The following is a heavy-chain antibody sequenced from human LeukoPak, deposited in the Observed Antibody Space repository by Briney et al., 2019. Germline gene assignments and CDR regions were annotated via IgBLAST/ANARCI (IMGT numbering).Heavy chain of an antibody. Sequence: SVKVSCKASGGTFSSYATSWVRQAPGQGLEWMGGIIPMFGTTKYAQKFQGRVTITAAEPTTTAYMELRSLRSEDTAVYYCAPLDTAMVTYFDYWGQGTLVTVSS. CDR2: IIPMFGTT. CDR3: APLDTAMVTYFDY. J-gene: IGHJ4*02. V-gene: IGHV1-69*13. D-gene: IGHD5-18*01. CDR1: GGTFSSYA.